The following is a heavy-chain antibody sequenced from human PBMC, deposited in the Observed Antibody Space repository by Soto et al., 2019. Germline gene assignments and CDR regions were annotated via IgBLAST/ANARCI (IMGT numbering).Heavy chain of an antibody. CDR1: GGSFSGYY. V-gene: IGHV4-34*01. Sequence: SETLSLTCAVYGGSFSGYYWSWIRQPPGKGLEWIGEINHSGSTNYNPSLKSRVTISVDTSKNQFSLKLSSVTAADTAVYYCARGNYYGSGRYYYCSYCGMDVWGQGTTVTVSS. J-gene: IGHJ6*02. CDR3: ARGNYYGSGRYYYCSYCGMDV. CDR2: INHSGST. D-gene: IGHD3-10*01.